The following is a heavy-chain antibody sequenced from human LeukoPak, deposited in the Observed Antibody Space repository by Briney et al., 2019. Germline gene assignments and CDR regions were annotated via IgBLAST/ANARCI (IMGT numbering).Heavy chain of an antibody. CDR3: AKQNWNPLFQYNWFDP. J-gene: IGHJ5*02. Sequence: GGSLRLSCAASGFTFSSYAMHWVRQAPGKGLEWVAVVSYDGSNKYYADSVKGRFTISRDNSKNMLYLQMNSLRAEDTAVYYCAKQNWNPLFQYNWFDPWGQGTLVTVSS. CDR2: VSYDGSNK. D-gene: IGHD1-1*01. CDR1: GFTFSSYA. V-gene: IGHV3-30-3*02.